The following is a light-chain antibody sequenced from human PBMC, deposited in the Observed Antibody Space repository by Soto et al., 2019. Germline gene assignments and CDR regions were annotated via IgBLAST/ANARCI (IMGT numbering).Light chain of an antibody. CDR3: QHYDSYSGT. Sequence: DIQMTQSPSTLSASVGDRVTITCRASQSINSWLAWYQQKPGKAPRLLIYRASSLEGGVPSRSSGSGSGAEFTLTISSLQPDDFATYHCQHYDSYSGTFGPGTKVDIK. J-gene: IGKJ3*01. V-gene: IGKV1-5*03. CDR2: RAS. CDR1: QSINSW.